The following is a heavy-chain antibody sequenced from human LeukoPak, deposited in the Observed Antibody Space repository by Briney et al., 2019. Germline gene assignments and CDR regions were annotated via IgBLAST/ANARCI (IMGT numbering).Heavy chain of an antibody. CDR2: IYTSGST. CDR1: GGSISSGSYY. J-gene: IGHJ4*02. D-gene: IGHD2-2*01. CDR3: ARDLEHCRNIICSNSAY. Sequence: SQTLSLTCTVSGGSISSGSYYWSWIRQPAGKGLEWIGRIYTSGSTNYNPSLKSRVTISVDTSKNQFSLKLSSVTAADTAVYYCARDLEHCRNIICSNSAYWGQGTLVTVSS. V-gene: IGHV4-61*02.